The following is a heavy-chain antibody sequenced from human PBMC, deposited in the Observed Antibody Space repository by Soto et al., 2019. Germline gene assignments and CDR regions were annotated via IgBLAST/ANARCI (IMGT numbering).Heavy chain of an antibody. Sequence: QVQLVESGGALVKTRGSLRLSCVASGFSFSDYYISWVRQAPGKGLEWISYISGSSSNIYYADSVKGRFTISRDNAENEVFLQMNNLRAEDTARYYCAKMTSTGWYDPVFHWGQGTLVTVSS. J-gene: IGHJ4*02. CDR2: ISGSSSNI. CDR1: GFSFSDYY. V-gene: IGHV3-11*01. CDR3: AKMTSTGWYDPVFH. D-gene: IGHD6-19*01.